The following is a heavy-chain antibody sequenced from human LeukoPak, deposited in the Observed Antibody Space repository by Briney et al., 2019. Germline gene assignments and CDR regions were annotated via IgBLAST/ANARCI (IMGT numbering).Heavy chain of an antibody. Sequence: PGGSLRLSCAASGFTFSDTWMHWVRQAPGEGLVWVSRIRSDGSDTRYAESVKGRFTISRDNSKNTLYLQMNSLRAEDSAVYYCAKELYHHGLFDWLFDYWGQGTLVTVSS. V-gene: IGHV3-74*01. CDR3: AKELYHHGLFDWLFDY. CDR2: IRSDGSDT. D-gene: IGHD3-9*01. J-gene: IGHJ4*02. CDR1: GFTFSDTW.